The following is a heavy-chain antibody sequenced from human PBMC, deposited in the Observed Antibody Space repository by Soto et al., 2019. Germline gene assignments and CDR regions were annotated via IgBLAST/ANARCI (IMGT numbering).Heavy chain of an antibody. CDR1: GGSIKNNY. Sequence: PSETLSLTCTVSGGSIKNNYWSWIRQSPAKGLEWMGYVYSTGSTRYNPSLKSRLTMSVDTSKSHFSLRLTSVTTADTATYYCARADRFGVSISSLDLWGQGILVTVSS. D-gene: IGHD2-8*01. J-gene: IGHJ4*02. CDR3: ARADRFGVSISSLDL. CDR2: VYSTGST. V-gene: IGHV4-59*01.